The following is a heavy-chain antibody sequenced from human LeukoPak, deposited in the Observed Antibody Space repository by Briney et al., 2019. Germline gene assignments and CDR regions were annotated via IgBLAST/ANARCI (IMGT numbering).Heavy chain of an antibody. J-gene: IGHJ5*02. Sequence: GGSLRLSCAASGFTFSDYWMRWVRQAPGKGLEWVANIKQDGSEKHYVDSLRGRFTISRDNAKNSLDLQMNSPRAEDTAVYFCARDLYYFDSSGYYASDLWGQGTLVTVSS. CDR1: GFTFSDYW. D-gene: IGHD3-22*01. CDR3: ARDLYYFDSSGYYASDL. CDR2: IKQDGSEK. V-gene: IGHV3-7*01.